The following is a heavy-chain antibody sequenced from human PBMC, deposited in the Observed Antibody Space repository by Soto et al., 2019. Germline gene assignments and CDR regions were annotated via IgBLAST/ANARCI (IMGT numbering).Heavy chain of an antibody. J-gene: IGHJ6*02. CDR1: GGSISSSSYY. V-gene: IGHV4-39*03. Sequence: SETLSLTCTVSGGSISSSSYYWGWIRQPPGKGLEWIGSIYYSGSTYYNPSLKSRVTISVDTSKNQFYLKLSSVTAADTAVYFFSCGPVVVTAIADYYYYGMDVWGQGTTVTVSS. CDR3: SCGPVVVTAIADYYYYGMDV. CDR2: IYYSGST. D-gene: IGHD2-21*02.